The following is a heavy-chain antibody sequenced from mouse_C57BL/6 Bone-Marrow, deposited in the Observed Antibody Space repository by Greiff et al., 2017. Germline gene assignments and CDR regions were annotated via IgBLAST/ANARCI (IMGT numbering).Heavy chain of an antibody. D-gene: IGHD2-3*01. Sequence: EVKLVESGGGLVQPKGSLKLSCAASGFSFNTYAMNWVRQAPGKGLEWVARISSKSNNYATYYADSVKDRFTISRDDSESMLYLQMNNLKTEDTAMYYCVSDGYPSWFAYWGQGTLVTVSA. V-gene: IGHV10-1*01. CDR3: VSDGYPSWFAY. CDR2: ISSKSNNYAT. J-gene: IGHJ3*01. CDR1: GFSFNTYA.